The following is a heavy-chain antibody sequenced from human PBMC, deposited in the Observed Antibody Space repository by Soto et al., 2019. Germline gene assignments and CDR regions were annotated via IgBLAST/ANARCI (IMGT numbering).Heavy chain of an antibody. Sequence: ASVKVSCKASGYTFTSYGISWVRQAPGQGLEWMGWISAYNGNTNYAQKLQGRVTMTTDTSTSTAYMEMRSLRSDDTAVYYCARDSIIFGVVPYAFDIWGQGTMVTVSS. J-gene: IGHJ3*02. CDR3: ARDSIIFGVVPYAFDI. V-gene: IGHV1-18*01. CDR1: GYTFTSYG. D-gene: IGHD3-3*02. CDR2: ISAYNGNT.